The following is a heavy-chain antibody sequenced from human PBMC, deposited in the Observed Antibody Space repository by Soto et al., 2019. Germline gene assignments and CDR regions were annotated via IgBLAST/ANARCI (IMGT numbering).Heavy chain of an antibody. D-gene: IGHD3-3*01. CDR1: GGSIISGDYY. V-gene: IGHV4-30-4*01. CDR2: IYYSGST. Sequence: LSLTCTVSGGSIISGDYYWSWIRQPPGKGLEWIGYIYYSGSTYYNPSLKSRVTISVDTSKNQFSLKLSSVTAADTAVYYCARDKHDFWSGPRGWFDPWGQGTLVTVSS. CDR3: ARDKHDFWSGPRGWFDP. J-gene: IGHJ5*02.